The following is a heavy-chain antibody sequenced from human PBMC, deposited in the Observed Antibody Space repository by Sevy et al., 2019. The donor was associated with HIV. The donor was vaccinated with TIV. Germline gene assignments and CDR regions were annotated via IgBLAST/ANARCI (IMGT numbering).Heavy chain of an antibody. Sequence: ASVKVSCKASGYTFTSYGISWVRQAPGQGLEWMGWISAYNANRHFSEKFQGRITMTTDTSTSTAYMELRSLRSDDTAVYHCARALYYDSSGYYSAAYYWGQGTRVTVSS. CDR2: ISAYNANR. CDR1: GYTFTSYG. D-gene: IGHD3-22*01. J-gene: IGHJ4*02. V-gene: IGHV1-18*01. CDR3: ARALYYDSSGYYSAAYY.